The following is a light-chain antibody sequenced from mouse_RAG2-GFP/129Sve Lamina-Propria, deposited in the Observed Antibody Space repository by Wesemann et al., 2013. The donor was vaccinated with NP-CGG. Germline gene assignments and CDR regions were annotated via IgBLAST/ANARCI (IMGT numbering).Light chain of an antibody. CDR1: QNVGTA. V-gene: IGKV6-23*01. J-gene: IGKJ2*01. CDR2: WAS. CDR3: QQYSSYPLT. Sequence: DIVMTQSQKFMSTTVGDRVNITCKASQNVGTAVAWYQQKPGQSPKLLIYWASTRHTGVPDRFTGSGSGTDFTLTISNVQSEDLADYFCQQYSSYPLTFGGGTKLEIK.